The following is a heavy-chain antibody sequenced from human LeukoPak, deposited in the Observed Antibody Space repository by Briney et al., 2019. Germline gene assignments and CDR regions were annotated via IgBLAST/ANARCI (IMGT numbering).Heavy chain of an antibody. J-gene: IGHJ3*01. Sequence: PGGSLRLSCAASGFTFSNYEMNWVRQAPGKGLEWVSYITSSGSITYYADSVKGRFTISRDNAKNSLYLQMNSLRAEDTAVYYCARDTGSFVEGLDACDLWGQGRMVTVSS. V-gene: IGHV3-48*03. D-gene: IGHD1-26*01. CDR2: ITSSGSIT. CDR1: GFTFSNYE. CDR3: ARDTGSFVEGLDACDL.